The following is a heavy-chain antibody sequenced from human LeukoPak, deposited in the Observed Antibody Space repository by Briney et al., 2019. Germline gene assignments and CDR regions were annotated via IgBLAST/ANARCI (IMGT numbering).Heavy chain of an antibody. V-gene: IGHV1-18*01. Sequence: ASVTVSFTSAAYTFTIYGISRVRQAPGQGLEWMGWISAYNGNTNYAQKLQGRVTMTTDTSTTTAYMELRSLRSDDTAVYYCARIAVAGTWFDPWGQGTLVTVSS. CDR1: AYTFTIYG. J-gene: IGHJ5*02. CDR3: ARIAVAGTWFDP. CDR2: ISAYNGNT. D-gene: IGHD6-19*01.